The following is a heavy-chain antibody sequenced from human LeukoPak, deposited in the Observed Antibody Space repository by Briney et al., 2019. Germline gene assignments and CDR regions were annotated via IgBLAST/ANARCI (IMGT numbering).Heavy chain of an antibody. CDR2: INPNSDDT. V-gene: IGHV1-2*02. D-gene: IGHD6-6*01. Sequence: ASVKVSCKTSGYTFTDHYMHWVRQAPGQGLEWMGWINPNSDDTNFAQKFQARVTVTRDTSTNTVYIELSSLRSDDTAVYYCARDWGVSARPGYMDVWGKGTTVTVSS. CDR1: GYTFTDHY. CDR3: ARDWGVSARPGYMDV. J-gene: IGHJ6*03.